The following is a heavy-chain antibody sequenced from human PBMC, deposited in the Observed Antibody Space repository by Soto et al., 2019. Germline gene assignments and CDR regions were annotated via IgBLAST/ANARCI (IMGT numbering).Heavy chain of an antibody. V-gene: IGHV1-8*01. J-gene: IGHJ6*03. Sequence: ASVKVSCKASGYTFTSYDINWVRQATGQGLEWMGWMNPNSGNTGYAQKFQGRVTMTRNTSISTAYMELSSLRSEDTAVYYCAGNIGVCIEGSSSINRFYFYMSAWGKASTVTV. CDR2: MNPNSGNT. CDR3: AGNIGVCIEGSSSINRFYFYMSA. D-gene: IGHD6-6*01. CDR1: GYTFTSYD.